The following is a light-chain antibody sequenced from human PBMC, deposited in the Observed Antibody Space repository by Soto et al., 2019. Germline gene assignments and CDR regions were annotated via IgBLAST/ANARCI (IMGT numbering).Light chain of an antibody. Sequence: SALTQPASVSGSPGQSITISCTGTSSDVGNYKYVSWYQQHPGKAPKLMIYEVSNRPSGVSNRFSGSKSDNTASLTISGLQAEDETDYYCCSYTINSQGVFGTGTKLTVL. V-gene: IGLV2-14*01. J-gene: IGLJ1*01. CDR1: SSDVGNYKY. CDR2: EVS. CDR3: CSYTINSQGV.